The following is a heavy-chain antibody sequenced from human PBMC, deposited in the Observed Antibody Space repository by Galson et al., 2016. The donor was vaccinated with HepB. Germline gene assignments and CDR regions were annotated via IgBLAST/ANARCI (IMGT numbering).Heavy chain of an antibody. CDR2: IWNDGSKK. CDR1: EFTFSGYG. Sequence: SLRLSCATSEFTFSGYGIHWVRQAPGKGLEWVALIWNDGSKKYYAASVKGRFTISRDNSKNTLYLQMNSLRAEDTAVYYCARSGSYYDSSGYYRDPFDYWGQGTLVTVSS. CDR3: ARSGSYYDSSGYYRDPFDY. J-gene: IGHJ4*02. D-gene: IGHD3-22*01. V-gene: IGHV3-33*01.